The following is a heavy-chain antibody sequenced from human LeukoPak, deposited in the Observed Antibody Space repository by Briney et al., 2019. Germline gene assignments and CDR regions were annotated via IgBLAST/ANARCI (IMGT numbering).Heavy chain of an antibody. J-gene: IGHJ5*02. CDR3: ARDWYSSSWSDENWFDP. CDR1: GYTLTGYY. D-gene: IGHD6-13*01. CDR2: INPNSGGT. V-gene: IGHV1-2*04. Sequence: ASVTVSCTASGYTLTGYYMHWVRQAPGQGLEWMGWINPNSGGTNYAQKFQGWVTMTRDTSISTAYMELSRLRSDDTAVYYCARDWYSSSWSDENWFDPWGQGTLVTVSS.